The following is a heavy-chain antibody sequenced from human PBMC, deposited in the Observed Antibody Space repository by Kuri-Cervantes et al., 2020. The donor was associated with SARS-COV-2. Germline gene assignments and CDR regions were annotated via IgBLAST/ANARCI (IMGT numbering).Heavy chain of an antibody. CDR1: GYTFTDYY. V-gene: IGHV1-2*04. D-gene: IGHD3-22*01. Sequence: ASVKVSCKASGYTFTDYYMHWVRQAPGQGLEWMGWINPNSGGTNYAQKFQGWVTMTRDTSISTVYMELSRLRSDDTAVYYYASSTPFRRLVVISQGVAFDIWGQGTMVTVSS. CDR3: ASSTPFRRLVVISQGVAFDI. CDR2: INPNSGGT. J-gene: IGHJ3*02.